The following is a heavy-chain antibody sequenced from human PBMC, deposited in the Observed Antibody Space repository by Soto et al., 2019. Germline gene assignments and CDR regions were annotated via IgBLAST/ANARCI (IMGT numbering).Heavy chain of an antibody. V-gene: IGHV3-30-3*01. CDR2: ISYDGSNK. D-gene: IGHD5-12*01. CDR1: GFTFSSYA. Sequence: QVQLVESDGGVVQPVRSLRLSCAASGFTFSSYAMHWVRQAPGKGLEWVAVISYDGSNKYYADSVKGRFTISRDNSKNTLYLQMNSLRAEDTAVYYCARDYYRFNSGYGFSMDVWGQGTTVTVSS. J-gene: IGHJ6*02. CDR3: ARDYYRFNSGYGFSMDV.